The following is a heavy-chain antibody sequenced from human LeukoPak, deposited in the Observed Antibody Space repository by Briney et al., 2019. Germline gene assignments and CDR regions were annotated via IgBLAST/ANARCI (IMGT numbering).Heavy chain of an antibody. Sequence: SGTLSLTCAVSGGSISSSNWWSWVRQPPGKGLEWIGEIYHSGSTNYNPSLKSRVTISVDTSKNQFSLKLSSVTAADTAVYYCARDLTYYDILTGYYSDAFDIWGQGTMVTVSS. CDR2: IYHSGST. V-gene: IGHV4-4*02. J-gene: IGHJ3*02. CDR1: GGSISSSNW. CDR3: ARDLTYYDILTGYYSDAFDI. D-gene: IGHD3-9*01.